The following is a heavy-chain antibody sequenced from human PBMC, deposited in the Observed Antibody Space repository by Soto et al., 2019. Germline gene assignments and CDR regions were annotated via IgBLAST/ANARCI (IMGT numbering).Heavy chain of an antibody. CDR2: ISSSSSYI. D-gene: IGHD6-19*01. J-gene: IGHJ4*02. Sequence: PVGSLRLSCAASGFTFSSYSMNWVRHSPGKGLEWVSSISSSSSYIYYADSVKGRFTISRDNSKDTLDLQMNSLRAEDTAVYYCARDREQWLVGYYFDYWGQGTLVTVSS. CDR3: ARDREQWLVGYYFDY. CDR1: GFTFSSYS. V-gene: IGHV3-21*01.